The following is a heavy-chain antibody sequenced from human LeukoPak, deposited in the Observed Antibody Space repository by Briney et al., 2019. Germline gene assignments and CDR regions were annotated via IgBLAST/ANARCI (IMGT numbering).Heavy chain of an antibody. CDR2: ISGSGGST. D-gene: IGHD3-22*01. V-gene: IGHV3-23*01. Sequence: PGGSLRLSCAASGFTFSSYAMSWVRQAPGKGLEWVSAISGSGGSTYYADSVKGRFTISRDNSKNTLYLQMNSLRAEDTAVYYCAKVILPLARSITMIDEYGWGQGTLVTVSS. J-gene: IGHJ4*02. CDR1: GFTFSSYA. CDR3: AKVILPLARSITMIDEYG.